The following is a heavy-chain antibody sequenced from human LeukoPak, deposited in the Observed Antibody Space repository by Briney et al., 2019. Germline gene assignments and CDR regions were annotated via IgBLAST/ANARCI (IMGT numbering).Heavy chain of an antibody. V-gene: IGHV3-72*01. CDR2: IRNKVKSYTT. Sequence: GGSLRLSCAASGFTFSDHYMDWVRQAPGKGPEWVGPIRNKVKSYTTEYAASVKGRFTIFRDDSKNSLYLQMNSLKTEDTAVYYCARGYNWNGYSGMDVWGQGTTVTVCS. J-gene: IGHJ6*01. CDR3: ARGYNWNGYSGMDV. D-gene: IGHD1-20*01. CDR1: GFTFSDHY.